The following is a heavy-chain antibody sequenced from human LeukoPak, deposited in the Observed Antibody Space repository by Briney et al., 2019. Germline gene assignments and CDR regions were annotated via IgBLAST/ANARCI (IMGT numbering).Heavy chain of an antibody. CDR3: AXXXXNMGIPFYYLDL. CDR2: IYYSGTT. Sequence: SETLSLTCTVSGGSISSYYWSWIRQPPGKGLEWIGYIYYSGTTNYNPSLKSRVTMSIDTSKNQFSLKLSSLTAADTAVYYCAXXXXNMGIPFYYLDLWGRGTLVTVSS. D-gene: IGHD7-27*01. CDR1: GGSISSYY. J-gene: IGHJ2*01. V-gene: IGHV4-59*01.